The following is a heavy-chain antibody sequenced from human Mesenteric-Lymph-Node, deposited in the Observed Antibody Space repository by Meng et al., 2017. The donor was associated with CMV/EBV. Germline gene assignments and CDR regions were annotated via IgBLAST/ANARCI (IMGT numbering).Heavy chain of an antibody. CDR1: GGSISSSSYY. V-gene: IGHV3-11*01. CDR2: ISSSSSTI. CDR3: AKDVGSGTANYYYGMDV. D-gene: IGHD3-10*01. J-gene: IGHJ6*02. Sequence: GGSLRLSCSVSGGSISSSSYYWGWIRQPPGKGLEWVSFISSSSSTIYYADSVKGRFTISRDNAKNSLYLQMNSLRAEDMALYYCAKDVGSGTANYYYGMDVWGQGTTVTVSS.